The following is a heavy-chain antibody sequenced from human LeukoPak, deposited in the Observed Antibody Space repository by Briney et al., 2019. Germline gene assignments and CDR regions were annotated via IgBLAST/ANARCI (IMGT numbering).Heavy chain of an antibody. D-gene: IGHD3-9*01. CDR3: ASRKRGYYDILTGYSADAFDI. J-gene: IGHJ3*02. CDR2: IYTSGST. Sequence: SETLSLTXTVSGGSISSGSYYWSWIRQPAGKGLERIGRIYTSGSTNYNPSLKSRVTISVDTSKNQFSLKLSSVTAADTAVYYCASRKRGYYDILTGYSADAFDIWGQGTMVTVSS. CDR1: GGSISSGSYY. V-gene: IGHV4-61*02.